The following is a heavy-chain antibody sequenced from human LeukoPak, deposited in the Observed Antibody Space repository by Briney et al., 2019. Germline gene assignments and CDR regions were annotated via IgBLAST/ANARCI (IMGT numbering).Heavy chain of an antibody. CDR1: GGSFSGYY. D-gene: IGHD5-18*01. CDR2: INHSGST. V-gene: IGHV4-34*01. J-gene: IGHJ4*02. CDR3: ARGGRGYSYGRIFDY. Sequence: PSETLSLTCAVYGGSFSGYYWSWIRQPPGKGLERIGEINHSGSTNYNPSLKSRVTISVDTSKNQFSLKLSSVTAADMAVYYCARGGRGYSYGRIFDYWGQGTLVTVSS.